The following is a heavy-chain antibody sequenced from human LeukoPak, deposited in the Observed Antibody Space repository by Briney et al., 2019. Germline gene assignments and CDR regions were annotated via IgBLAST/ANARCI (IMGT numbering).Heavy chain of an antibody. D-gene: IGHD3-10*01. Sequence: GGSLRLSCAASEFTFNRYWMSWVRQAPGKGLEWVANIKHDGSEAHYVDSVKGRFTISRDNAKNSLSLQMNSLNVDDTGVYFCTRDALFGSGKTHLDFWSQGTLVSVSS. CDR1: EFTFNRYW. CDR3: TRDALFGSGKTHLDF. CDR2: IKHDGSEA. J-gene: IGHJ4*02. V-gene: IGHV3-7*04.